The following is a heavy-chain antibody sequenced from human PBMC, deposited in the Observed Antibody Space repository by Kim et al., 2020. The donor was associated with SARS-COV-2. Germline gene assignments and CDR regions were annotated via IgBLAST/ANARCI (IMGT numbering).Heavy chain of an antibody. CDR3: ARGNYDYVWGSYRYGGTFDY. J-gene: IGHJ4*02. V-gene: IGHV3-7*01. CDR1: GFTFSSYW. Sequence: GGSLRLSCAASGFTFSSYWMSWVRQAPGKGLEWVANIKQDGSEKYYVDSVKGRFTISRDNAKNSLYLQMNSLRAEDTAVYYCARGNYDYVWGSYRYGGTFDYWGQGTLVTVSS. CDR2: IKQDGSEK. D-gene: IGHD3-16*02.